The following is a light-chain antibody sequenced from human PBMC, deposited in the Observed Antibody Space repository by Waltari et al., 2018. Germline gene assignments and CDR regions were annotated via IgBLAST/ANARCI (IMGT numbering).Light chain of an antibody. CDR3: TSYISSSTRYV. Sequence: QSALTRPPSVSGSPGPSITISCPGTRSDVGGSNSVSWYQQHPGKAPKLMIYDVSYRPSGVSNRFSGSKSGNTASLTISGLRSEDEADYYCTSYISSSTRYVFGAGTKVTVL. V-gene: IGLV2-14*03. J-gene: IGLJ1*01. CDR1: RSDVGGSNS. CDR2: DVS.